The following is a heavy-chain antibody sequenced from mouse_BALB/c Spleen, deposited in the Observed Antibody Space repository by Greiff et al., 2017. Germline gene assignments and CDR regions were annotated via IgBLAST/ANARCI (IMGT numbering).Heavy chain of an antibody. CDR3: ARDKVFAY. J-gene: IGHJ3*01. V-gene: IGHV7-3*02. CDR2: IRNKANGYTT. Sequence: EVKLVESGGGLVQPGGSLRLSCATSGFTFTDYYMSWVRQPPGKALEWLGFIRNKANGYTTEYSASVKGRFTISRDNSQSILYLQMNTLRAEDSATYYCARDKVFAYWGQGTLVTVSA. CDR1: GFTFTDYY.